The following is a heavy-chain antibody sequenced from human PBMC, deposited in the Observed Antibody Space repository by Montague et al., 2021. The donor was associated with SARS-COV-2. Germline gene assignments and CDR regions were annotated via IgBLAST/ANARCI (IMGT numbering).Heavy chain of an antibody. V-gene: IGHV4-34*01. Sequence: SETLSLTCAVYGGSFSGYYWSWIRRPPGKGLEWIWEINHSGSTNYNPSLKSRVTISVDTSKNQFSLTLSSVTAADTAIYFCARDRNDGYDRFFDYWGQGTLVTVSS. CDR2: INHSGST. J-gene: IGHJ4*02. D-gene: IGHD5-12*01. CDR3: ARDRNDGYDRFFDY. CDR1: GGSFSGYY.